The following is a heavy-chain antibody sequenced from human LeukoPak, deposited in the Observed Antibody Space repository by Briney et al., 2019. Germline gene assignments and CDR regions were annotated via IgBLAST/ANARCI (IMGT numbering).Heavy chain of an antibody. CDR3: ARDRRGYQLPTYSYYYYMDV. CDR2: INDDGSTT. J-gene: IGHJ6*03. Sequence: GGSLRLSCAASGFTFSRSWMHWVRQAPGKGLVWVSRINDDGSTTSYANSVKGRFTISRDNAKNSLYLQMNSLRAEDTAVYYCARDRRGYQLPTYSYYYYMDVWGKGTTVTISS. V-gene: IGHV3-74*01. CDR1: GFTFSRSW. D-gene: IGHD2-2*01.